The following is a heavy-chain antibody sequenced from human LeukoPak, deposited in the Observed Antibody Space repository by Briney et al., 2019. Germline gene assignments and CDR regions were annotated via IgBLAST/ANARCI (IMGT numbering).Heavy chain of an antibody. J-gene: IGHJ4*02. V-gene: IGHV3-74*01. CDR1: GNYW. CDR2: INSDGSWT. CDR3: VSFYETY. D-gene: IGHD2/OR15-2a*01. Sequence: GGSLRLSCAASGNYWMHWVRQAPGKGLVWVSHINSDGSWTSYADSVKGRFTISKDNAKNTVYLQMNSLRAEDTAVYYCVSFYETYWGRGTLVIVSS.